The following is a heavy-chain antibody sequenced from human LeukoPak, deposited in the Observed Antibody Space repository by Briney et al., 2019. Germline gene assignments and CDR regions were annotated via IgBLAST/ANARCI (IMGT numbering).Heavy chain of an antibody. CDR1: GGSFSGCY. D-gene: IGHD3-9*01. CDR3: ARGRNYDILTGYYDFDY. J-gene: IGHJ4*02. V-gene: IGHV4-34*01. CDR2: INHSGST. Sequence: SETLSLTCAVYGGSFSGCYWSWIRQPPGKGLEWIGEINHSGSTNYNPSLKSRVTISVDTSKNQFSLKLSSVTAADTAVYYCARGRNYDILTGYYDFDYWGQGTLVTVSS.